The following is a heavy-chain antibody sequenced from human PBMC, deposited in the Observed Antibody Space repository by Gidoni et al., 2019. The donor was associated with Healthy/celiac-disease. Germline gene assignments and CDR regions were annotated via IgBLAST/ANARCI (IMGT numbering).Heavy chain of an antibody. D-gene: IGHD4-17*01. J-gene: IGHJ4*02. CDR1: GGSISSYY. V-gene: IGHV4-59*08. CDR3: ARHNHGDDGGIDY. CDR2: IYYSGST. Sequence: QVQLQESGPGLVTPSETLSLTCTVSGGSISSYYWSWIRQPPGKGLEWIGYIYYSGSTNYNPSLKSRVTISVDTSKNQFSLKLSSVTAADTAVYYCARHNHGDDGGIDYWGQGTLVTVSS.